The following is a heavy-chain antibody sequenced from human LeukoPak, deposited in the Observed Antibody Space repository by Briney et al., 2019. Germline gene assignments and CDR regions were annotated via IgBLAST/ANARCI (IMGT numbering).Heavy chain of an antibody. Sequence: GGSLRLSCAASGFTFSNSGMHWVRQATGKGLEWVAITWDDGGSEYYADSVKGRFTISRDNSKNTLYLQMHSLRAEDTAVYYCARDLEGVGATQGFDYWGQGTLVTVSS. CDR1: GFTFSNSG. D-gene: IGHD1-26*01. CDR2: TWDDGGSE. V-gene: IGHV3-33*01. CDR3: ARDLEGVGATQGFDY. J-gene: IGHJ4*02.